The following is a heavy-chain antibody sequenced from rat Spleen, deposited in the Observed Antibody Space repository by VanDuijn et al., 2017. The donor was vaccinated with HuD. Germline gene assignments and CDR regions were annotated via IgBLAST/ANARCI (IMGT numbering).Heavy chain of an antibody. V-gene: IGHV5-27*01. CDR2: ISPAGSNT. J-gene: IGHJ2*01. D-gene: IGHD1-6*01. CDR3: TTWDYWHNRFDY. CDR1: GFTFNNYY. Sequence: EVQLVESGGGLVQPGRSLKLSCAASGFTFNNYYMVWVRQAPTKGLEWVAYISPAGSNTFYRDSVKGRFTISRDNAKSTLYLQMDSLKSEDTATYYCTTWDYWHNRFDYWGQGVMVTVSS.